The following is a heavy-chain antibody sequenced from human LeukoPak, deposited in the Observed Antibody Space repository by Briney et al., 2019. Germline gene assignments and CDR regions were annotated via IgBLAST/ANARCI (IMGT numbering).Heavy chain of an antibody. CDR3: AKDIGYSSSGFFDY. D-gene: IGHD6-13*01. CDR2: ISWNSGCI. Sequence: PGGSLRLSCAASGFTFDDYAMHWVRQAPGKGLEWVSGISWNSGCIGYADSVKGRFTISRDNAKNSLYLQMNSLRAEDMALYYCAKDIGYSSSGFFDYWGQGTLVTVSS. CDR1: GFTFDDYA. J-gene: IGHJ4*02. V-gene: IGHV3-9*03.